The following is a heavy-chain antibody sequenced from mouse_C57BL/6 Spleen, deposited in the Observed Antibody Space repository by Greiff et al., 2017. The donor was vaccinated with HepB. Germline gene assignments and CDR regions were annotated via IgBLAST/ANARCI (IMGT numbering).Heavy chain of an antibody. CDR3: AGDGDSSGCPFAY. J-gene: IGHJ3*01. CDR1: GFPITSGYY. V-gene: IGHV12-3*01. Sequence: KLVESGPGLVKPSQSLFLTCSITGFPITSGYYWIWIRQSPGKPLEWMGYITHSGETFYNPSLQSPISITRETSKNQFFLQLNSVTTEDTAMYYCAGDGDSSGCPFAYWGQGTLVTVSA. CDR2: ITHSGET. D-gene: IGHD3-2*02.